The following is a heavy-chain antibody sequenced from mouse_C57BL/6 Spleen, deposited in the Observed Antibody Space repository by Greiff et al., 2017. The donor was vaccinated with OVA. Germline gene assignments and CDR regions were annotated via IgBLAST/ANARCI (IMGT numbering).Heavy chain of an antibody. Sequence: QVQLQQSGAELARPGASVKMSCKASGYTFTSYTMHWVKQRPGQGLEWIGYINPSSGYTKYNQKFKDKATLTADKSSSTAYMQLSSLTSEDSAVYYCARTYGSSYGDAMGYWGQGTSVTVSS. CDR2: INPSSGYT. CDR1: GYTFTSYT. CDR3: ARTYGSSYGDAMGY. J-gene: IGHJ4*01. V-gene: IGHV1-4*01. D-gene: IGHD1-1*01.